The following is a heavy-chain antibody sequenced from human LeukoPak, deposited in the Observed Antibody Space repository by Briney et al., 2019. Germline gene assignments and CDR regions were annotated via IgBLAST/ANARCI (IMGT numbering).Heavy chain of an antibody. CDR2: ISSSSSTI. CDR1: GFTFSSYS. V-gene: IGHV3-48*04. CDR3: ARRRRGGFLEWLPNFDY. J-gene: IGHJ4*02. Sequence: GGSLRLSCAASGFTFSSYSMNWVRQAPGKGLEWVSYISSSSSTIYYADSVKGRFTISRDNAKNFLYLQMNSLRAEDTASYYCARRRRGGFLEWLPNFDYWGQGTLVTVSS. D-gene: IGHD3-3*01.